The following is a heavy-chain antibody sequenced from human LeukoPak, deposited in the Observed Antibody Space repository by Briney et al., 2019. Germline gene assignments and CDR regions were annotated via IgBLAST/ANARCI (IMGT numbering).Heavy chain of an antibody. Sequence: GGSLRLSCAASGFTFSSYAMSWVRQAPGKGLEWVSAISGSGGSTYYADSVKGRFTISRDNSKNTLYLQMNSLRAEDTAVYYCAITLYSYGYDLFEFDPWGQGALVTVSS. V-gene: IGHV3-23*01. CDR1: GFTFSSYA. CDR3: AITLYSYGYDLFEFDP. J-gene: IGHJ5*02. CDR2: ISGSGGST. D-gene: IGHD5-18*01.